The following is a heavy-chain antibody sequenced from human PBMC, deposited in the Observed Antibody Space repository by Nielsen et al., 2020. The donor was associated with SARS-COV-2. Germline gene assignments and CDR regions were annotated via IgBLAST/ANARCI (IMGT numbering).Heavy chain of an antibody. CDR1: GFTFSSYA. CDR2: ISVSGGST. V-gene: IGHV3-23*01. D-gene: IGHD3-22*01. CDR3: AKDRRYDSSGYYCPWFDY. J-gene: IGHJ4*02. Sequence: GGSLRLSCAASGFTFSSYAMSWVRQPPGKGLEWVSAISVSGGSTYYADSVKGRFTISKDNSKNTLYLQMNSLRAKDTAVYYCAKDRRYDSSGYYCPWFDYWCQGTLVTVSS.